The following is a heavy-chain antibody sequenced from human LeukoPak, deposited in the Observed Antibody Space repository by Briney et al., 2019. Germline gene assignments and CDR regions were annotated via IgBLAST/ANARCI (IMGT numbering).Heavy chain of an antibody. J-gene: IGHJ6*02. D-gene: IGHD2-15*01. CDR3: ARQVVVVAAINYYYGMDV. Sequence: SESLSLTCTVSGGTISSYYWSWIRQPPGKGLEWIGYIYYSGSTNYNPSLKSRVTISVDTSKNQFSLKLSSVTAADTAVYYCARQVVVVAAINYYYGMDVWGQGTTVTVSS. V-gene: IGHV4-59*08. CDR1: GGTISSYY. CDR2: IYYSGST.